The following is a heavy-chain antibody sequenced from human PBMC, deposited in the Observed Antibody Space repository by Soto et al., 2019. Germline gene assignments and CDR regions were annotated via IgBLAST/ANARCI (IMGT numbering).Heavy chain of an antibody. V-gene: IGHV3-30*18. J-gene: IGHJ4*02. Sequence: ESGGGVVQPGRSLRLSCAASGLTFNTYGMHWVRQAPGKGLEWVAVISYDGGNMFYADSVRGRFTISRDNSKSTLYLQMNSLRAEDTAVYYCAKGKKWELTYYFDYWGQGTLVTVSS. CDR3: AKGKKWELTYYFDY. D-gene: IGHD1-26*01. CDR1: GLTFNTYG. CDR2: ISYDGGNM.